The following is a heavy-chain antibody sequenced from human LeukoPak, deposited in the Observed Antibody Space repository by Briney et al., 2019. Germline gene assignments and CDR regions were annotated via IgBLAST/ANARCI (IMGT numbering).Heavy chain of an antibody. Sequence: GGSLRLSCAASGFTFSSYAMHWVRQAPGKGLEWVAFIRYEGSNKYYADSVKGRFTISRDNSKNTLYLQMNSLRVEDTAVYYCAKSFGPVIAAAGTGADWGQGTLVTVSS. CDR3: AKSFGPVIAAAGTGAD. J-gene: IGHJ4*02. CDR1: GFTFSSYA. CDR2: IRYEGSNK. V-gene: IGHV3-30*02. D-gene: IGHD6-13*01.